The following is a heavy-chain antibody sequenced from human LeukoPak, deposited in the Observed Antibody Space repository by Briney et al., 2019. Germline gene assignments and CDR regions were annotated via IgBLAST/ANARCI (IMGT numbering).Heavy chain of an antibody. Sequence: GGSLRLSCAASGFTFSSYGMHWVRQAPGMGLEWVAVIWYDGSNKYYADSVKGRFTISRDKANNTLYLQMNSLRAEDTGVYYCARYLYAFALDVWGKGTTVTVS. J-gene: IGHJ6*03. CDR3: ARYLYAFALDV. D-gene: IGHD2-8*01. V-gene: IGHV3-33*01. CDR1: GFTFSSYG. CDR2: IWYDGSNK.